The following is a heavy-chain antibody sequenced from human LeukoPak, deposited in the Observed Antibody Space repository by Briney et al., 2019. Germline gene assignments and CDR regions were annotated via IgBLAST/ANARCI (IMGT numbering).Heavy chain of an antibody. CDR2: IYYSGST. Sequence: SETLSLTCTVSGGSISSYYWSWIRQPPGKGLEWIGYIYYSGSTSYNPSLKSRVTISVDTSKNQFSLKLSSVTAADTAVYYCARDKWYCSSTSCYNYYYYYMDVWGKGTTVTVSS. D-gene: IGHD2-2*02. J-gene: IGHJ6*03. CDR3: ARDKWYCSSTSCYNYYYYYMDV. V-gene: IGHV4-59*12. CDR1: GGSISSYY.